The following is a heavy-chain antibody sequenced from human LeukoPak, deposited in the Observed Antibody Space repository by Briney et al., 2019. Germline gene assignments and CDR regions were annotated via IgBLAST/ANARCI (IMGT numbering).Heavy chain of an antibody. CDR1: GFTFSNAW. V-gene: IGHV3-15*01. Sequence: GSLRLSCAASGFTFSNAWMSWVRQAPGKGREWVGRIKSKTDGGTTDYAAPVKVRFTISRDDSKNTLYLQMNSLKTEDTAVYYCTTDPTYYYDSSGYSQWFDPWGQGTLVTVSS. CDR3: TTDPTYYYDSSGYSQWFDP. D-gene: IGHD3-22*01. J-gene: IGHJ5*02. CDR2: IKSKTDGGTT.